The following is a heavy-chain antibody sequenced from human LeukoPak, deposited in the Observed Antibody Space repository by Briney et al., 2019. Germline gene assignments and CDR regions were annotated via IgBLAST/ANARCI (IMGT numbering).Heavy chain of an antibody. V-gene: IGHV1-69*13. CDR3: ACGSSDYYYYGMDA. CDR2: IIPIFGTA. J-gene: IGHJ6*02. Sequence: GASVKVSCKASGGTFSSYAISWVRQAPGQGLEWMGGIIPIFGTANYAQKFQGRVTITADESTSTAYMELSSLRSEDTAVYYCACGSSDYYYYGMDAWGQGTTVTVSS. D-gene: IGHD1-26*01. CDR1: GGTFSSYA.